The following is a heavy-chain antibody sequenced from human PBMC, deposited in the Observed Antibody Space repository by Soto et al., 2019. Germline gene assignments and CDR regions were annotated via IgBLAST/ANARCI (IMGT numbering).Heavy chain of an antibody. CDR1: GFNLSHPW. V-gene: IGHV3-15*01. D-gene: IGHD3-22*01. CDR2: IKSKTDGGTA. CDR3: AKGRSARYYYDSSGYYDY. J-gene: IGHJ4*02. Sequence: GGSLRLSXVASGFNLSHPWMTWVRQAAGKGLEWVGRIKSKTDGGTADYAAPVKGRATISRDDSKNTVYLQMNSLRAEDTAVYYCAKGRSARYYYDSSGYYDYWGQGTRVTVSS.